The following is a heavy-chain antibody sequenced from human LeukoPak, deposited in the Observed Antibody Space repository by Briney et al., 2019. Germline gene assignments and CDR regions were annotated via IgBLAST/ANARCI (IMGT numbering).Heavy chain of an antibody. J-gene: IGHJ4*02. V-gene: IGHV3-30*18. CDR1: GFTFSSYS. CDR2: ISYDGSNK. CDR3: AKDPLWFGESNPPYFDY. Sequence: PGGSLRLSCAASGFTFSSYSMNWVRQAPGKGLEWVAVISYDGSNKYYADSVKGRFTISRDNSKNTLYLQMNSLRAEDTAVYYCAKDPLWFGESNPPYFDYWGQGTLVTVSS. D-gene: IGHD3-10*01.